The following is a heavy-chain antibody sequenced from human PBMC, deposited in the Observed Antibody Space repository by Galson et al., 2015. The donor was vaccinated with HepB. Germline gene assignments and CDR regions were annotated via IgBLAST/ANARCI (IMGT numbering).Heavy chain of an antibody. Sequence: SLRLSCAASGFTFSDYSMNWVRQAPGKGLEWISYISSRSYTIYYADSVKGRFTVSRDNAKNSLYLQMNSLRDDDTAVYYCAKDKGVDGYTFASWGQGILVTVSS. CDR3: AKDKGVDGYTFAS. CDR2: ISSRSYTI. D-gene: IGHD5-24*01. J-gene: IGHJ5*01. CDR1: GFTFSDYS. V-gene: IGHV3-48*02.